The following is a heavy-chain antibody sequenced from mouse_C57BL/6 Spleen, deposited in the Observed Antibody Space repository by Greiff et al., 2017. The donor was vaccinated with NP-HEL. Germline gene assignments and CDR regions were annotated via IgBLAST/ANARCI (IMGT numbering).Heavy chain of an antibody. Sequence: QVQLKESGPELVKPGASVKISCKASGYAFSSSWMNWVKQRPGKGLEWIGRIYPGDGDTNYNGKFKGKATLTADKSSSTAYMQLSSLTSEDSAVYFCARSPYGNYESYFDVWGTGTTVTVSS. CDR2: IYPGDGDT. J-gene: IGHJ1*03. CDR3: ARSPYGNYESYFDV. V-gene: IGHV1-82*01. CDR1: GYAFSSSW. D-gene: IGHD2-1*01.